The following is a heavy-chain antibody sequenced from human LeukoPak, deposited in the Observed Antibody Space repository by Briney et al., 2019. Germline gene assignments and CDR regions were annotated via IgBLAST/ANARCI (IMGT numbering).Heavy chain of an antibody. V-gene: IGHV1-69*13. J-gene: IGHJ5*02. Sequence: ASVKVSCKASGGTFSSYAISWVRQAPGQGLEWMGGIIPIFGTANYAQKFQGRVTITADESTSTAYMELSSLRSEDTAVYYCARALPVVVVAATAGCWFDPWGQGTLVTVSS. D-gene: IGHD2-15*01. CDR1: GGTFSSYA. CDR3: ARALPVVVVAATAGCWFDP. CDR2: IIPIFGTA.